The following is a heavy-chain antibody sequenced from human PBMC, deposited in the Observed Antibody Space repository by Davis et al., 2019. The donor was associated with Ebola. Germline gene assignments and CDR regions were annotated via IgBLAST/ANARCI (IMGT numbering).Heavy chain of an antibody. CDR3: AREEMATLY. Sequence: PGGSLRLSCAASGFTFSGSAMHWVRQAPGKGLEWVANIKQDGSEKYYVDSVKGRFTISRDNAKNSLYLQMNNLRAEDTAVYYCAREEMATLYWGQGTLVTVSS. D-gene: IGHD5-24*01. CDR2: IKQDGSEK. CDR1: GFTFSGSA. J-gene: IGHJ4*02. V-gene: IGHV3-7*03.